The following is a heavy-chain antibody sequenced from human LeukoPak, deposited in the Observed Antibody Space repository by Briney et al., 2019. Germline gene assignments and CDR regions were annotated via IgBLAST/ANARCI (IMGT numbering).Heavy chain of an antibody. CDR2: ISAYNGNT. D-gene: IGHD4-17*01. CDR3: ARDRPTTVTSNWFDP. Sequence: GASVKVSCKASGYTFTSYGISWVRQAPGQGLEWMGWISAYNGNTNYAQKLQGRVTITTDESTSTAYMELSSLRSEDTAVYYCARDRPTTVTSNWFDPWGQGTLVTVSS. V-gene: IGHV1-18*01. CDR1: GYTFTSYG. J-gene: IGHJ5*02.